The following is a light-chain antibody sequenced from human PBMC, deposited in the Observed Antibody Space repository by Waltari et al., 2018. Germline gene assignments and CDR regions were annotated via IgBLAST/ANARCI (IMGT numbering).Light chain of an antibody. Sequence: QSALTQPASVSGSPGQSITISCTGTSSDVGRYKYVSWYQQNPGKAPNPIIHDVSDRPLGVSNRFSGAKFGNTASLTISGLQAEDEADYYCSSYTSSKTYVFGTGTKVTVL. CDR2: DVS. J-gene: IGLJ1*01. CDR1: SSDVGRYKY. CDR3: SSYTSSKTYV. V-gene: IGLV2-14*03.